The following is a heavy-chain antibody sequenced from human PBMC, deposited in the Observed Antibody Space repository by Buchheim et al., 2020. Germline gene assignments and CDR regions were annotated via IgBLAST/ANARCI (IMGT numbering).Heavy chain of an antibody. J-gene: IGHJ4*02. CDR2: INPSGGST. CDR3: AREMYYDFWSGYSPLDY. CDR1: GGTFSRYA. V-gene: IGHV1-46*01. D-gene: IGHD3-3*01. Sequence: QVQLVQSGAEVKKPGSSVKVSCKASGGTFSRYAISWVRQAPGQGLEWMGIINPSGGSTSYAQKFQGRVTMTRDTSTSTVYMELSSLRSEDTAVYYCAREMYYDFWSGYSPLDYWGQGTL.